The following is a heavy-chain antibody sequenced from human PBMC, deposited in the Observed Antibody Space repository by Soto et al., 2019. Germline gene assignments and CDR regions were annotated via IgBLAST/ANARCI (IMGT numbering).Heavy chain of an antibody. D-gene: IGHD2-15*01. Sequence: QITLKESGPTLVKPTQTLTLTCTFSGFSLSTSGVGVGWIRQPPGKALEWLAFIYWDDDKRYSPSLTSRLTVPKDTSKNQVVLRMTNMDPVDTGTYSCAHLVVAGVTYYFDYWGQGTLLTVSS. CDR1: GFSLSTSGVG. J-gene: IGHJ4*02. CDR3: AHLVVAGVTYYFDY. V-gene: IGHV2-5*02. CDR2: IYWDDDK.